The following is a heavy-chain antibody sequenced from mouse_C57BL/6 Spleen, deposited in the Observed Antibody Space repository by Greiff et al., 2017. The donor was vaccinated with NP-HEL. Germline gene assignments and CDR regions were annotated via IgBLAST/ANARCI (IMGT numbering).Heavy chain of an antibody. CDR2: INPNNGGT. CDR1: GYTFTDYY. CDR3: ARLTTVVALDY. D-gene: IGHD1-1*01. J-gene: IGHJ2*01. V-gene: IGHV1-26*01. Sequence: EVQLQQSGPELVKPGASVKISCKASGYTFTDYYMNWVKQSHGKSLEWIGDINPNNGGTSYNQKFKGKATLTVDKSSSTAYMELRSLTSEDSAVYYCARLTTVVALDYWGQGTTLTVSS.